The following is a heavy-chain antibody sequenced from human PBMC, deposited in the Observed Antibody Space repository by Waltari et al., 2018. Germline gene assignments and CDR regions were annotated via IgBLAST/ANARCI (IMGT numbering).Heavy chain of an antibody. J-gene: IGHJ4*02. Sequence: EVQLVESGGGLVQPGGSLRLSCAASGFTFSSYWMSWVRQAPGKGLEWVANIKQDGSEKYYVDSGKGRFTISRDNAKNSLYLQMNSLRAEDTAVYYCARDPPETALPSDYWGQGTLVTVSS. CDR2: IKQDGSEK. D-gene: IGHD2-2*01. CDR3: ARDPPETALPSDY. CDR1: GFTFSSYW. V-gene: IGHV3-7*01.